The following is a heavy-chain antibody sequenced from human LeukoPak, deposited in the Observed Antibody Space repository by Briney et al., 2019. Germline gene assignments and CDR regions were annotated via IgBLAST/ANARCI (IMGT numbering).Heavy chain of an antibody. CDR1: GGSISSYY. D-gene: IGHD6-13*01. V-gene: IGHV4-59*01. Sequence: SETLSLTCTVSGGSISSYYWGWIRQPPGMGLEWIGYIYYSGSTNYNPSLKSRVTISVDTSKNQFSLKLSSVTAADTAVYYCARAGSSWGNYYYYYYMDVWGKGTTVTVSS. CDR3: ARAGSSWGNYYYYYYMDV. CDR2: IYYSGST. J-gene: IGHJ6*03.